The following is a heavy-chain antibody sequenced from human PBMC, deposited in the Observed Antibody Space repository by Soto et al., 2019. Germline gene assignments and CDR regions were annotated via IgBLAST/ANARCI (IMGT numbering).Heavy chain of an antibody. J-gene: IGHJ4*02. Sequence: LRLSCAASGFTFSSYGMHWVRQAPGKGLEWVAVIWYDGSNKYYADSVKGRFTISRDNSKNTLYLQMNSLRAEDTAVYYCAREDAAVAGDFDYWGQGTLVTVS. CDR2: IWYDGSNK. V-gene: IGHV3-33*01. CDR3: AREDAAVAGDFDY. CDR1: GFTFSSYG. D-gene: IGHD6-19*01.